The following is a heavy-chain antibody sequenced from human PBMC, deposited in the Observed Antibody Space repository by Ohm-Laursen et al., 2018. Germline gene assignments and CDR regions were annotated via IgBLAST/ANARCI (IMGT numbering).Heavy chain of an antibody. D-gene: IGHD6-19*01. Sequence: SLRLSCTASGFTFGNYGMSWVRQAPGRGLEWVSAITGTGLNTYYADSVKGRFTISRDNSKNTLYLQMNSLRAEDTAVYYCAKSQSGWKTNPTAHYWGQGTLVTVSA. J-gene: IGHJ4*02. V-gene: IGHV3-23*01. CDR3: AKSQSGWKTNPTAHY. CDR1: GFTFGNYG. CDR2: ITGTGLNT.